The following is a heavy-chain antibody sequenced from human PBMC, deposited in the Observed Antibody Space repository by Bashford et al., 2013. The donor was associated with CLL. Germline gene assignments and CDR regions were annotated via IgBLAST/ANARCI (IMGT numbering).Heavy chain of an antibody. Sequence: ASVKVSCKASGYTFTSYDINWVRQATGQGLEWMGWMNPNSGNTGYAQKFQGRVTMTRNTSISTAYMELSSLRSEDTAVYYCAREPYSGVWTHFDFWGQGTLVTVSS. CDR2: MNPNSGNT. CDR1: GYTFTSYD. J-gene: IGHJ4*02. D-gene: IGHD6-19*01. CDR3: AREPYSGVWTHFDF. V-gene: IGHV1-8*01.